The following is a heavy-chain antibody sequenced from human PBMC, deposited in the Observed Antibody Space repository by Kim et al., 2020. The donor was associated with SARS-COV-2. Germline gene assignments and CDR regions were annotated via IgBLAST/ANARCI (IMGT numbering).Heavy chain of an antibody. Sequence: SETLSLTCTVSGGSISSYYWSWIRQPPGKGLEWIGYIYYSGSTNYNPSLKSRVTISVDTSKNQFSLKLSSVTAADTAVYYCARGGYYYYYYYGMDVWGQGTTVTVSS. CDR1: GGSISSYY. CDR3: ARGGYYYYYYYGMDV. CDR2: IYYSGST. J-gene: IGHJ6*02. D-gene: IGHD3-22*01. V-gene: IGHV4-59*01.